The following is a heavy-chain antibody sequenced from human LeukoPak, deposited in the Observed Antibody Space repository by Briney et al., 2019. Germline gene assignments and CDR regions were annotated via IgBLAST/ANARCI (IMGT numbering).Heavy chain of an antibody. CDR3: ARGDSGYDYGFDN. D-gene: IGHD5-12*01. J-gene: IGHJ4*02. CDR2: IIPIFGTT. CDR1: GGTFSSHA. V-gene: IGHV1-69*05. Sequence: ASVKASCNASGGTFSSHAISWVRQAPRQGLEGVGGIIPIFGTTNYAQKFQGRVTITTDESTSTGYMELRSLRSDDTAVYYCARGDSGYDYGFDNWGQGTLVSVSS.